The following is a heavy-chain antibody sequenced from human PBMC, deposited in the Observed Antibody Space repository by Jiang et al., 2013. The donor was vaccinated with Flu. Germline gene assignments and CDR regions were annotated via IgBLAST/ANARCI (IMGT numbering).Heavy chain of an antibody. CDR2: IKSETNGGTT. CDR1: GYTFSIAW. V-gene: IGHV3-15*01. D-gene: IGHD2-15*01. Sequence: QLLESGGGLVXPGGSLRLSCAGSGYTFSIAWMSWVRQAPGKGLEWVGRIKSETNGGTTDYAAPVKGRFTISRDDSENTLYLQMNSLKTEDTAVYYCTTERDCSAGSCPASWGQGTLVTVSS. CDR3: TTERDCSAGSCPAS. J-gene: IGHJ4*02.